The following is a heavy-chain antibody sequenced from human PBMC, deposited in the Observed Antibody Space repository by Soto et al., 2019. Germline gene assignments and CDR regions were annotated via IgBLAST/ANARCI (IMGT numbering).Heavy chain of an antibody. CDR1: GGSISSSSYY. D-gene: IGHD3-10*01. J-gene: IGHJ4*02. CDR2: IYYSGST. CDR3: ARRNTMVRGVTFDY. Sequence: QLQLQESGPGLVKPSETLSLTCTVSGGSISSSSYYWGWIRQPPGKGLEWIGRIYYSGSTYYNPSLKSRVTISVDTSKNQFSLKLSSVTAADTAVYYCARRNTMVRGVTFDYWGQGTLVTVSS. V-gene: IGHV4-39*01.